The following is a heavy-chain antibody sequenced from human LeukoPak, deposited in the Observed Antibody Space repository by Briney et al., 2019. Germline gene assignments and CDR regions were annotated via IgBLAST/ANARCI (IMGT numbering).Heavy chain of an antibody. Sequence: PGGSLRLSCAASGFTVSSNYMSWVRQAPGKGLEWVSVIYSGGSTYYADSVKGRFTISRDNSKNTLYLQMNSLRAEDTAVYYCARTIRGVEGWFDPWGQGTLVTVSS. J-gene: IGHJ5*02. CDR1: GFTVSSNY. CDR2: IYSGGST. CDR3: ARTIRGVEGWFDP. V-gene: IGHV3-53*01.